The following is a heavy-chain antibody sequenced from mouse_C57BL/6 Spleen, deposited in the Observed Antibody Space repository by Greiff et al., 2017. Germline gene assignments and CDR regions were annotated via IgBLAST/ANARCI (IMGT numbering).Heavy chain of an antibody. J-gene: IGHJ2*01. Sequence: QVQLQQSGAELVKPGASVKLSCKASGYTFTSYWMHWVKQRPGQGLEWIGDINPSSGYTKYNQKFKDKATLTADKSSSTAYMQLSSLTSEDSAVYYCARSDGNYESYFDYWGQGTTLTVSS. V-gene: IGHV1-7*01. CDR1: GYTFTSYW. CDR3: ARSDGNYESYFDY. D-gene: IGHD2-1*01. CDR2: INPSSGYT.